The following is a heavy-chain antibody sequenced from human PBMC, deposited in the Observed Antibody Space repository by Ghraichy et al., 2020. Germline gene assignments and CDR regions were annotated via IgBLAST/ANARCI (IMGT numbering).Heavy chain of an antibody. D-gene: IGHD3-10*01. CDR2: ITQDGREK. J-gene: IGHJ3*02. CDR1: GLIFSSYW. Sequence: GESLNISCAASGLIFSSYWMTWVRQAPGKGLEWVANITQDGREKYYVGSVKGRFTISRDNAKNSLYLQMNNLSAEDTAVYYCSSGDTFDIWGRGTVVTVSS. CDR3: SSGDTFDI. V-gene: IGHV3-7*03.